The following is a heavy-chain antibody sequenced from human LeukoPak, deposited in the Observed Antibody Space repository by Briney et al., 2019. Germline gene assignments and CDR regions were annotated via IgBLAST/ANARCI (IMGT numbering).Heavy chain of an antibody. CDR1: GFTFSSYS. CDR3: ARDRSYDFWSGYSTPDY. CDR2: ISSSTSHI. V-gene: IGHV3-21*01. Sequence: GGSLRLSCAASGFTFSSYSMNWVRQAPGKGLEWVSSISSSTSHIYYTDSVKGRFTISRDNSKNTLDLQMNSLRAEDTAVYYCARDRSYDFWSGYSTPDYWGQGTLVTVSS. D-gene: IGHD3-3*01. J-gene: IGHJ4*02.